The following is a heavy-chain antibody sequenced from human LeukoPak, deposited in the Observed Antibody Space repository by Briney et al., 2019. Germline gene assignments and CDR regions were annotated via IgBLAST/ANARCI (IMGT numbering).Heavy chain of an antibody. V-gene: IGHV3-23*01. Sequence: GGSLRLSCAASGFTFSSYGMSWVRQAPGKGLEWVSAISGSGASTYYADSVKGRFTISRDNSKNTLYLQMNSLRAEDTAVYYCARRAGGYSHPYDYWGQGILVTVSS. D-gene: IGHD4-23*01. CDR2: ISGSGAST. J-gene: IGHJ4*02. CDR1: GFTFSSYG. CDR3: ARRAGGYSHPYDY.